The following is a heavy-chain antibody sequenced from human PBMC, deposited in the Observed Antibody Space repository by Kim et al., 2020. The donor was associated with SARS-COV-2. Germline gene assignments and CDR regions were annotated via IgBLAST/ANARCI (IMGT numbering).Heavy chain of an antibody. J-gene: IGHJ6*02. CDR3: ARMNCPGGNCYAGPYYYGMDV. D-gene: IGHD2-15*01. Sequence: GGSLRLSCEVSGFIVNTYSMNWDRQAPGKGLEWVSFISSRRSDTYYADSLKGRFTISRDNAKNSVYLQINSLRVEDTGVYYCARMNCPGGNCYAGPYYYGMDVWGQGTTVTVSS. CDR1: GFIVNTYS. CDR2: ISSRRSDT. V-gene: IGHV3-21*06.